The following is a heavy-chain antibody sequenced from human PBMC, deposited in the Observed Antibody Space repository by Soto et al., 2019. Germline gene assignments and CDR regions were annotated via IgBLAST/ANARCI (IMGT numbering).Heavy chain of an antibody. V-gene: IGHV3-66*01. Sequence: GGSLRLSCAASGFTVSSNEMSWVRQAPGKGLEWVSSISGGSTYYADSRKGRFTISRDNSKNTLHLQMNILRAEDAAAYYCNTRFPITIVGVVIIFDFWGQGTLVTVSS. D-gene: IGHD3-3*01. CDR3: NTRFPITIVGVVIIFDF. CDR1: GFTVSSNE. J-gene: IGHJ4*02. CDR2: ISGGST.